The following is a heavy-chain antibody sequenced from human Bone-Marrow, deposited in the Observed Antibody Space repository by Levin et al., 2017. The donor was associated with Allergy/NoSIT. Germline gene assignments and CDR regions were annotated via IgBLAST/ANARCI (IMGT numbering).Heavy chain of an antibody. CDR2: ISADGGST. CDR1: GFTFNRYA. CDR3: SGYFYYHYGMDV. Sequence: VASVKVSCAASGFTFNRYAMTWVRQAPGEGLEWVSGISADGGSTYYADSVKGRFTIPRDNSRNTVYLQMNSLRGEDTASYYCSGYFYYHYGMDVWGQGTTVAVSS. J-gene: IGHJ6*02. V-gene: IGHV3-23*01. D-gene: IGHD1-26*01.